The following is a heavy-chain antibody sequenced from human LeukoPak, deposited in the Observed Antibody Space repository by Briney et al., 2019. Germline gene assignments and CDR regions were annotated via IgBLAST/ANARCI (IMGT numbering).Heavy chain of an antibody. CDR1: GGTFSSYA. CDR2: IIPIFGTA. V-gene: IGHV1-69*13. J-gene: IGHJ4*02. Sequence: SVKVSCKASGGTFSSYAISWVRQAPGQGLEWMGGIIPIFGTANYAQKFQGRVTITADESTSTAYMELSSLRSEDTAVYYCASRYYYDSSGYNEDYFDYWGQGTLVTVSS. CDR3: ASRYYYDSSGYNEDYFDY. D-gene: IGHD3-22*01.